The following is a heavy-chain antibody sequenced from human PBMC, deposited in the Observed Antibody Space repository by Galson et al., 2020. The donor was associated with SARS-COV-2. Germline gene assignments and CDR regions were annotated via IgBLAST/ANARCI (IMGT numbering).Heavy chain of an antibody. Sequence: GESLKISCKVSGYTLDELSMHWVRQAPGKGLEWMGGFHPEDGETIYPQKFQGRVTMTEDTSRDTAYMELSSLRSEDTAVYYCAAESPREILGITDHFNYGMDVWGQGTTVTVSS. CDR1: GYTLDELS. D-gene: IGHD6-13*01. V-gene: IGHV1-24*01. CDR2: FHPEDGET. CDR3: AAESPREILGITDHFNYGMDV. J-gene: IGHJ6*02.